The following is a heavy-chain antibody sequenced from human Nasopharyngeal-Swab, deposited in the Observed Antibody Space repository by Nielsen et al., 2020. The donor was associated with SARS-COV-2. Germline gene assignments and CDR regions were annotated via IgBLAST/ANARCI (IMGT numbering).Heavy chain of an antibody. V-gene: IGHV3-73*01. Sequence: GESLKISCAASGFTFSGSAMHWVRQASGKGLEWVGRIRSKANSYATAYAASVKGRFTISRDDSKNTAYLQMNSLKTEDTAVYYCTRVSGSYYGMDVWGQGTTDTVSS. CDR2: IRSKANSYAT. D-gene: IGHD1-26*01. CDR3: TRVSGSYYGMDV. CDR1: GFTFSGSA. J-gene: IGHJ6*02.